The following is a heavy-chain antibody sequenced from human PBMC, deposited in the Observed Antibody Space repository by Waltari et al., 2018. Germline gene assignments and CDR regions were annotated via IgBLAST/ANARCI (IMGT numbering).Heavy chain of an antibody. V-gene: IGHV1-8*01. D-gene: IGHD4-17*01. CDR3: AREESVTSPYYYGMDV. CDR1: GYTFTSYD. CDR2: RNPNRGNT. Sequence: QVQLVQSGAEVKKPGASVKVSCKASGYTFTSYDINWVRQATGQGLEWMGWRNPNRGNTGYAQKFQGRVTMTRNTSISTAYMELSSLRSEDTAVYYCAREESVTSPYYYGMDVWGQGTTVTVSS. J-gene: IGHJ6*02.